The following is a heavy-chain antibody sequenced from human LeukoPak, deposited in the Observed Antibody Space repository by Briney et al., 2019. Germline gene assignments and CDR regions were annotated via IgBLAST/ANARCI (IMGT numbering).Heavy chain of an antibody. CDR1: GGSISSYY. CDR3: ARDRRGSSGYYRYFDY. Sequence: SETLSLTCTVSGGSISSYYWSWIRQPPGKGLEWIGYIYYSGSTNYNPSLKSRVTMSVDTSKNQFSLKLSSVTAADTAVYYCARDRRGSSGYYRYFDYWGQGTLVTVSS. V-gene: IGHV4-59*01. D-gene: IGHD3-22*01. J-gene: IGHJ4*02. CDR2: IYYSGST.